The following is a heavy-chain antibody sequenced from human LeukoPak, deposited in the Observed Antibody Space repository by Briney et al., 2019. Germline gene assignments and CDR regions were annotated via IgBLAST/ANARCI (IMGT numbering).Heavy chain of an antibody. CDR3: ARGPRCTSHCYTTGGYYFDY. CDR1: GYTFSDHS. V-gene: IGHV1-2*02. Sequence: VKVSCKTSGYTFSDHSMHWVRQGQAPGQGLEWMGWINPNGGAANYAQKFQGRVTLTRDTSISTAYMEMNKLTSDDTAVYYCARGPRCTSHCYTTGGYYFDYWGQGTLVTVSS. D-gene: IGHD2-2*02. CDR2: INPNGGAA. J-gene: IGHJ4*02.